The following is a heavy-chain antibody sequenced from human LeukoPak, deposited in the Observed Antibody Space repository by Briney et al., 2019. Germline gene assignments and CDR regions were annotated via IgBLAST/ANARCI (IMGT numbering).Heavy chain of an antibody. CDR1: GGSSSGYY. D-gene: IGHD6-19*01. CDR2: INHSGST. CDR3: ARGLAVAGSYDY. J-gene: IGHJ4*02. V-gene: IGHV4-34*01. Sequence: SETLSLTCAVYGGSSSGYYWSWIRQPPWKGLEWIGEINHSGSTNYNPSLKSRVTISVDTSKNQFSLKLSSVTAADTAVYHCARGLAVAGSYDYWGQGTLVTVSS.